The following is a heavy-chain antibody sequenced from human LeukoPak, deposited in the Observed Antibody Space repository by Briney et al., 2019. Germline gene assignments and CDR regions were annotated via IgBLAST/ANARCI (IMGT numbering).Heavy chain of an antibody. V-gene: IGHV3-74*01. J-gene: IGHJ6*02. CDR1: GFTFSSYW. CDR3: AKVKKDIVVVVAARHYYYGMDV. CDR2: INSDGSST. D-gene: IGHD2-15*01. Sequence: GGSLRLSCAASGFTFSSYWMHWVRQAPGKGLVWVSRINSDGSSTNYADSVKGRFTISRDNSKNTLHLQMNSLRAEDTDVYYCAKVKKDIVVVVAARHYYYGMDVWGQGTTVTVSS.